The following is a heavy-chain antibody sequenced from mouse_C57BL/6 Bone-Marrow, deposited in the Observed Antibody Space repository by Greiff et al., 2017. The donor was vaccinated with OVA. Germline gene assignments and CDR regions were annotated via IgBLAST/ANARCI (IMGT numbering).Heavy chain of an antibody. J-gene: IGHJ4*01. D-gene: IGHD1-1*01. CDR1: GYTFTSYW. Sequence: QVQLQQPGAELVRPGSSVKLSCKASGYTFTSYWMDWVKQRPGQGLEWIGNIYPSDSETHYNQKFKDKATLTVDKSSSTAYMQLSSLTSEDSAVYYCAREGLLRTGYYAMDYWGQGTSVTVSS. V-gene: IGHV1-61*01. CDR2: IYPSDSET. CDR3: AREGLLRTGYYAMDY.